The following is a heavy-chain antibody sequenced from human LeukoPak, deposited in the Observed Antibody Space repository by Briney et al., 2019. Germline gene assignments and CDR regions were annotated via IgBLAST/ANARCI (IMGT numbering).Heavy chain of an antibody. CDR1: GGTFSSYA. Sequence: ASVKVSCKASGGTFSSYAISWVRQAPGQGLEWMGWINPNSGGTNYAQKFQGRVTMTRDTSISTAYMELSRLRSDDTAVYYCARVLRRDGYNSIAHWGQGTLVTVSS. CDR2: INPNSGGT. J-gene: IGHJ4*02. V-gene: IGHV1-2*02. D-gene: IGHD5-24*01. CDR3: ARVLRRDGYNSIAH.